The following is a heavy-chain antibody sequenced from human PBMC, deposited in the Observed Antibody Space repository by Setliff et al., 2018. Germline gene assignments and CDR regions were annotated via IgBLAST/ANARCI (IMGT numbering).Heavy chain of an antibody. D-gene: IGHD3-22*01. CDR3: ARESRYYYDNLGTLDY. V-gene: IGHV4-30-4*08. Sequence: SETLSLTCTVSGGSISSGDYYWSWIRQPPGKGLEWLGYIYSSGSTYYNPSLKSRVSLSVDTSKNQFSLKLRSVNAADTAVYYCARESRYYYDNLGTLDYWGQGTLVTVSS. CDR1: GGSISSGDYY. CDR2: IYSSGST. J-gene: IGHJ4*02.